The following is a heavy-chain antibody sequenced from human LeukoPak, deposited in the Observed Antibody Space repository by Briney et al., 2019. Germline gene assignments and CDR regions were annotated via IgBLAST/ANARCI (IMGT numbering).Heavy chain of an antibody. CDR2: MNPNSGNT. V-gene: IGHV1-8*03. J-gene: IGHJ4*02. CDR1: GYTFTSYD. CDR3: ARERGYSSSWLDFDY. D-gene: IGHD6-13*01. Sequence: GSSVKVSCKASGYTFTSYDINWVRQATGQGLEWMGWMNPNSGNTGYAQKFQGRVTITRNTSISTAYMELSSLRSEDTAVYYCARERGYSSSWLDFDYWGQGTLVTVSS.